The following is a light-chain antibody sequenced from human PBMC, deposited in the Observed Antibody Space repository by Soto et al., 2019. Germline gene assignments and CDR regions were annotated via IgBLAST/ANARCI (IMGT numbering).Light chain of an antibody. CDR2: SAY. J-gene: IGKJ1*01. Sequence: IQLTQAPTSLSASVGDRVTITCRASQGITNYLAWYQQKPGKAPRLLIYSAYTLQSGVPSRFSGSGSGTDFSLTISSLEPEDFAVYYCQQRSHWPRTFGQGTKVDIK. CDR3: QQRSHWPRT. V-gene: IGKV1-9*01. CDR1: QGITNY.